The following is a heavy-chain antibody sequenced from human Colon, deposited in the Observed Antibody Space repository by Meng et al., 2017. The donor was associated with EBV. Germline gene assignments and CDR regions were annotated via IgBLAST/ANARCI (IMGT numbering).Heavy chain of an antibody. V-gene: IGHV3-74*01. Sequence: EVQLVESXXGSSQXGGSLILSYAASGFVFGSYWMHWVRQRPGKGLVCVSRISRDGRTTSYAESVKGRFTISRDNAKNTLYLEMSSLRAEDTAVYFCAREIRGYYPAYWGQGALVTVSS. CDR2: ISRDGRTT. D-gene: IGHD3-3*01. CDR3: AREIRGYYPAY. J-gene: IGHJ4*02. CDR1: GFVFGSYW.